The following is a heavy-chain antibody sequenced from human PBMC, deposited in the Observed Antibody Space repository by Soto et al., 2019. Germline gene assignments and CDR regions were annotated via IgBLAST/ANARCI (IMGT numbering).Heavy chain of an antibody. CDR3: AREKTPVSLHYLYCGMDV. CDR2: IYYSGST. V-gene: IGHV4-59*01. CDR1: GGSISSYY. Sequence: SETLSLTWTVSGGSISSYYWSWIRQPPGKGLEWIGYIYYSGSTNYNPSLKSRVTISVATSKNQFSLKLNSVTAADTAVYYCAREKTPVSLHYLYCGMDVWGQGTTVTVFS. J-gene: IGHJ6*02. D-gene: IGHD4-17*01.